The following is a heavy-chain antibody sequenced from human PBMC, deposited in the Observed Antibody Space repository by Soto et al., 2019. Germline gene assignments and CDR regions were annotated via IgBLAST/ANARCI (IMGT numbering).Heavy chain of an antibody. CDR1: GFPVSSNY. CDR2: IYSGGST. Sequence: GGSLRLSCAASGFPVSSNYMSWVRQAPGKGLEWVSVIYSGGSTYYADSVKGRFTISRDNSKNTLYLQMNSLRTEDTAVYYCAKMPGWYHNFDYWGQGTLVTVSS. V-gene: IGHV3-53*01. CDR3: AKMPGWYHNFDY. D-gene: IGHD2-2*01. J-gene: IGHJ4*02.